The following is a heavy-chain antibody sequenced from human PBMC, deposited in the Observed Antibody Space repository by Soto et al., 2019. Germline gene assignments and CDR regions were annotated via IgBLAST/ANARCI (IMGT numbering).Heavy chain of an antibody. V-gene: IGHV3-74*01. Sequence: GGSLRLSCAASGFTFNTYWMDWVRQAPGKGLVWVSRINSDGSSVTYADSVKGRFTVSRDNAKNTLHLQMNSLTDEDTAVYYCARVLLIRGVIADFWGQGAQVTVS. CDR3: ARVLLIRGVIADF. CDR2: INSDGSSV. CDR1: GFTFNTYW. J-gene: IGHJ4*02. D-gene: IGHD3-10*01.